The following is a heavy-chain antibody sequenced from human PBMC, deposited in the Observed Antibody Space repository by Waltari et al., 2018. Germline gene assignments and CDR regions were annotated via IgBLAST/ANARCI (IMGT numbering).Heavy chain of an antibody. Sequence: QVQLQQWGAGLLKPSETLSLTCAVYGGSFSGYYWSWIRQPPGKGLEWSGEINHSGSTNYNPSLKSRVTISVDTSKNQFSLKLSSVTAADTAVYYCARVRVGSSSGNDYWGQGTLVTVSS. J-gene: IGHJ4*02. D-gene: IGHD6-6*01. CDR3: ARVRVGSSSGNDY. CDR1: GGSFSGYY. CDR2: INHSGST. V-gene: IGHV4-34*01.